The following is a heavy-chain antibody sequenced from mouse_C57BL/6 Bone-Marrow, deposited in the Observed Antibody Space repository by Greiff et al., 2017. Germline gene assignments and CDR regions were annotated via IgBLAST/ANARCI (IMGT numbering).Heavy chain of an antibody. D-gene: IGHD2-4*01. CDR3: ARWMDYDYDGVAY. J-gene: IGHJ3*01. CDR2: ILPGSGST. Sequence: QVQLKESGAELMKPGASVKLSCKATGYTFTGYWIEWVKQRPGHGLEWIGEILPGSGSTNYNEKFKGKATFTADNSSNTAYMQLSSLTTEDSAIYYCARWMDYDYDGVAYWGQGTLVTVSA. CDR1: GYTFTGYW. V-gene: IGHV1-9*01.